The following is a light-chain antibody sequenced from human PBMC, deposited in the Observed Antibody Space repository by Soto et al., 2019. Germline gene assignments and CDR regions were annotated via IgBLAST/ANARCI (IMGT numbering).Light chain of an antibody. J-gene: IGLJ2*01. CDR3: SSYTSTSTVV. Sequence: QSALTQPASVSGSLGQSITISCTGTSSDVGGYNYVSWYQQHPGKDPKVVIFEVTYRPSGVSSRFSGPKSGNTASLTVSGLQAEDEGDYYCSSYTSTSTVVFGGGTKLTVL. CDR2: EVT. CDR1: SSDVGGYNY. V-gene: IGLV2-14*01.